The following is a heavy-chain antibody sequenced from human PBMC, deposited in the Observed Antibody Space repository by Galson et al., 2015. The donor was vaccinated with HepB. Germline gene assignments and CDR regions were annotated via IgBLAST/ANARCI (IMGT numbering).Heavy chain of an antibody. Sequence: SLRLSCAASGFTFSSYAMSWVRQAPGKGLEWVSAISGSGGSTYYADSVKGRFTISRDNSKNTLYLQMNSLRAEDTAVYYCAKDHSGSYIGSGAFDIWGQGTMVTVSS. CDR2: ISGSGGST. V-gene: IGHV3-23*01. CDR1: GFTFSSYA. CDR3: AKDHSGSYIGSGAFDI. J-gene: IGHJ3*02. D-gene: IGHD1-26*01.